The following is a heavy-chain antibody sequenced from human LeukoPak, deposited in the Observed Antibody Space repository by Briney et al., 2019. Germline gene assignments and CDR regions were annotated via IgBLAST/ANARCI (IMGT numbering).Heavy chain of an antibody. J-gene: IGHJ4*02. D-gene: IGHD2-21*01. CDR1: GFTFSNYG. Sequence: GGSLRLSCAASGFTFSNYGMNWVRQAPGKGLEWVSCISSSSSYIYYADSVKGRFTISRDNAKNSLNLQMNSLRAEDTAVYYCAREIVMGRSRYFDYWGQGTLVTVSS. CDR3: AREIVMGRSRYFDY. V-gene: IGHV3-21*01. CDR2: ISSSSSYI.